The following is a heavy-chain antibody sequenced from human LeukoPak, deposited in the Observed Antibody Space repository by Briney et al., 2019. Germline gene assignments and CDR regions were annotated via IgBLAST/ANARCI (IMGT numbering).Heavy chain of an antibody. D-gene: IGHD4-11*01. CDR3: AKGPTVTSGHFDY. J-gene: IGHJ4*02. CDR2: ISSTSRYI. Sequence: PGGSLRLSCVASGFTFSSYSMNWVRQAPGKGLEWVSCISSTSRYIYYADSVKGRFTASRDNSINTLYLHMNSLRAEDTAVYYCAKGPTVTSGHFDYWGQGTLVTVSS. CDR1: GFTFSSYS. V-gene: IGHV3-21*04.